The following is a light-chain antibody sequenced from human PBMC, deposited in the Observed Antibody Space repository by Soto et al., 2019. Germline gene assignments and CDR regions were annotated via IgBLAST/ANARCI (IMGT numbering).Light chain of an antibody. CDR1: SSNIGGNS. CDR3: ASYTRTTTLV. V-gene: IGLV1-51*01. CDR2: DVN. J-gene: IGLJ2*01. Sequence: QSVMTQPPSVSAAPGQKVTISCSGSSSNIGGNSVSWYQQLPGTAPKLLIYDVNNRPSGISYRFSGSKSGNTASLTISGLQAEDEADYYCASYTRTTTLVFGGVTKLTVL.